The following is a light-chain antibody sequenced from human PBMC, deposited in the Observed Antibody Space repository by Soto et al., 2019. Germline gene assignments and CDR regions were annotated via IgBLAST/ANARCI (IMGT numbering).Light chain of an antibody. Sequence: DIEITQSPSSLSASVGDRVTLTWRATQSISKYLNWYQQKPGKAPNLLMYSTSTLQSGVPSRFRGSGSGTECSLTISSLQPEDFSTYYCLCYITYPWTFGQGTKVDIK. V-gene: IGKV1-39*01. CDR2: STS. CDR3: LCYITYPWT. CDR1: QSISKY. J-gene: IGKJ1*01.